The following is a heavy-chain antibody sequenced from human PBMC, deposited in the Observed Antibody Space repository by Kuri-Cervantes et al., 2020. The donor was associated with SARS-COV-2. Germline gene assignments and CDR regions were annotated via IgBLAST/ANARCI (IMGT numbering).Heavy chain of an antibody. CDR2: IYYSGSI. D-gene: IGHD2-8*01. V-gene: IGHV4-39*01. J-gene: IGHJ4*03. CDR1: GGSISNSSYY. CDR3: ASLLGFCTNAACYRYFDY. Sequence: SETLSITCTVSGGSISNSSYYWGWIRQPPGKGLEWIGTIYYSGSIDSDPSLKSRVTISVDTSRNEFSLKLTSVTDADTAIYYCASLLGFCTNAACYRYFDYWGQGTLVTVSS.